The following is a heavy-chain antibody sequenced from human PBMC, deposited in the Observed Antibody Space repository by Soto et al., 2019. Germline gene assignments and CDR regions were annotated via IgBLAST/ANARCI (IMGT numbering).Heavy chain of an antibody. CDR1: GGSISSGGYY. Sequence: LTCTVSGGSISSGGYYWSWIRQHPGKGLEWIGEINHTGGTHYNPSLKSRVTMSVDTSKNQFSLRLSSVTAADTAIYYCATRITVFGLLIPPFDPWGQGTQVTVSS. CDR2: INHTGGT. V-gene: IGHV4-31*03. CDR3: ATRITVFGLLIPPFDP. D-gene: IGHD3-3*01. J-gene: IGHJ5*02.